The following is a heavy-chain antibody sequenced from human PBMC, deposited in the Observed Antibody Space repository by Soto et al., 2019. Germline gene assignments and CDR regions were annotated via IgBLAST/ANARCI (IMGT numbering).Heavy chain of an antibody. CDR2: INSDGSST. V-gene: IGHV3-74*01. CDR1: GFTFSSYW. Sequence: GGSLRLSCAASGFTFSSYWMHWVRQAPGKGLEWVSRINSDGSSTNYADSVKGRFTISRDNAKNTLYLQMNSLRAEDTAVYYCARVDGYNYYFDYWGQGTLVTVSS. J-gene: IGHJ4*02. CDR3: ARVDGYNYYFDY. D-gene: IGHD5-12*01.